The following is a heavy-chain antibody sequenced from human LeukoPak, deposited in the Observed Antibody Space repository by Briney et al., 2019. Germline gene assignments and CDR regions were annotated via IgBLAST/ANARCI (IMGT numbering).Heavy chain of an antibody. CDR1: GDTFSSYA. CDR3: ARDSRAYCSSTSCYTPYYYYMDV. D-gene: IGHD2-2*02. CDR2: IISIFGTA. J-gene: IGHJ6*03. Sequence: SVKVSCKASGDTFSSYAISWVRQAPGQGLEWMGGIISIFGTANYAQKFQGRVTITTDESTSTAYMELSSLRSEDTAVYYCARDSRAYCSSTSCYTPYYYYMDVWGKGTTVTVSS. V-gene: IGHV1-69*05.